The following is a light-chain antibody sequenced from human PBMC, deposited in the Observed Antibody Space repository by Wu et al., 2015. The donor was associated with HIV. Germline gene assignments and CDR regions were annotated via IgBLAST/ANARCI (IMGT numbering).Light chain of an antibody. Sequence: ETVLTQSPATLSLSPGERGTLSCRASQSVSTNLAWYQQKPGQAPRLLMYDAFSRATGIPARFSGSGSGTDFTLSISSLEPEDFAVYYCQQFGDWPLTFGQGTRLEIK. J-gene: IGKJ5*01. CDR3: QQFGDWPLT. V-gene: IGKV3-11*01. CDR1: QSVSTN. CDR2: DAF.